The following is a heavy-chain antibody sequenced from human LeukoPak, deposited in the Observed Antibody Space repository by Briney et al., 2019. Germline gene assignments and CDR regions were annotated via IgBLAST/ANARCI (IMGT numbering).Heavy chain of an antibody. CDR3: ARDSKIAVAAADY. D-gene: IGHD6-19*01. Sequence: PGGSLRLSCAASGFTFSSYAMSWVRQAPGKGLEWVSAISGNGGSTYYADSVKGRFTISRDNAKNSLYLQMNSLRAEDTAVYYCARDSKIAVAAADYWGQGTLVTVSS. CDR2: ISGNGGST. CDR1: GFTFSSYA. V-gene: IGHV3-23*01. J-gene: IGHJ4*02.